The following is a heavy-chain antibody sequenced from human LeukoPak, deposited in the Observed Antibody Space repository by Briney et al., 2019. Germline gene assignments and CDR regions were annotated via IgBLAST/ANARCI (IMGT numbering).Heavy chain of an antibody. CDR2: IYYSGST. J-gene: IGHJ5*02. Sequence: SDTLSLTCTLSGRSISSYYWSWLRHPPGKGREWLGYIYYSGSTNYNHCLKSRVTISVDTSKNQFSLKLSSVTAADTAVYYCARDRGTRTYNWFDPWGQGTLVTVSS. D-gene: IGHD1-1*01. V-gene: IGHV4-59*01. CDR3: ARDRGTRTYNWFDP. CDR1: GRSISSYY.